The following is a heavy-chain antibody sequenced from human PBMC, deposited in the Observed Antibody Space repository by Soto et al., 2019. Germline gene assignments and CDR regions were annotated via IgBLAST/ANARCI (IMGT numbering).Heavy chain of an antibody. CDR2: IISIFGTA. CDR3: ASASPRSGYDRPYDY. Sequence: QVQLVQSGAEVKKPGSSVKVSCKASGGTFSSYAISWVRQSPGQGREWMGVIISIFGTANYAQKFQGRVTITAAEWTTTAYMERTRLRSDDTAVYYSASASPRSGYDRPYDYWGQGTLVTVSS. D-gene: IGHD5-12*01. CDR1: GGTFSSYA. V-gene: IGHV1-69*12. J-gene: IGHJ4*02.